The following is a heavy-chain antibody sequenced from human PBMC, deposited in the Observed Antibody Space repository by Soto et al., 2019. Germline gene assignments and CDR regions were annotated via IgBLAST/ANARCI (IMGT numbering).Heavy chain of an antibody. CDR2: IYRTGPT. CDR1: RFSVSGNY. D-gene: IGHD1-26*01. J-gene: IGHJ6*02. V-gene: IGHV3-66*01. CDR3: ARIVGATYGMDV. Sequence: EVQLVESGGGLVQPGGSLRLSCAASRFSVSGNYMSWVRQTPGKGLEWVSIIYRTGPTYYADSVKGRFIISRDTSNNTLYLQMNNLRAEDTAVYYCARIVGATYGMDVWGPGTTVTVSS.